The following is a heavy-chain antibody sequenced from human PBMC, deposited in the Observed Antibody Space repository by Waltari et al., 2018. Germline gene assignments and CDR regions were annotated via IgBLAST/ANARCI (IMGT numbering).Heavy chain of an antibody. D-gene: IGHD6-6*01. CDR3: EVSSSSFGNY. CDR2: ISGSGDSV. Sequence: EVKLLQSGGDLVQPGGSLRLSCAASGFTFSNYAMDWVRQAPGGGLEWVASISGSGDSVDSADSVKGRFTTSRDNSKNIRYLQMNSLRVEDTALYYCEVSSSSFGNYWGQGALVTVSS. V-gene: IGHV3-23*01. J-gene: IGHJ4*02. CDR1: GFTFSNYA.